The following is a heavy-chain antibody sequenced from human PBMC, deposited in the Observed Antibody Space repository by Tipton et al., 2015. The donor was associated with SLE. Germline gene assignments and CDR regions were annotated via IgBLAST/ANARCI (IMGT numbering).Heavy chain of an antibody. CDR3: ARQDHKGFDY. CDR2: INHSGST. V-gene: IGHV4-34*01. CDR1: GGSFSGYY. D-gene: IGHD2-15*01. Sequence: AGLVKPSETLSLTCAVYGGSFSGYYWSWIRQPPGKGLEWTGEINHSGSTHYNPSLKSRVTISVDTSKNQFSLKLSSVTAADTAVYYCARQDHKGFDYWGQGTLVTVSS. J-gene: IGHJ4*02.